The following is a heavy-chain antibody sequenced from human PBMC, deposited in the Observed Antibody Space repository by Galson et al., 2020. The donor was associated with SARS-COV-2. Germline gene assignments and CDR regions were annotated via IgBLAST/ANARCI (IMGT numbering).Heavy chain of an antibody. J-gene: IGHJ4*02. Sequence: QLGESLKISCAASGFTFSSYAMHWVRQAPRKGLEWVAVISYDGSNKYYADSVKGRFTISRDNSKNTLDLQMNSLRAEDTAVYYWAGDHSGYSSSWYCLTTEYYFDYWGQGTLVTVSS. CDR2: ISYDGSNK. CDR3: AGDHSGYSSSWYCLTTEYYFDY. CDR1: GFTFSSYA. V-gene: IGHV3-30-3*01. D-gene: IGHD6-13*01.